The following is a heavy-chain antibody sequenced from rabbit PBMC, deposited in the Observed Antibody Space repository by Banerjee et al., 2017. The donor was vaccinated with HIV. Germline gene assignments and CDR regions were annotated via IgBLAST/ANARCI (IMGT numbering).Heavy chain of an antibody. D-gene: IGHD1-1*01. V-gene: IGHV1S40*01. CDR1: GFSFNNNYY. J-gene: IGHJ6*01. Sequence: QSLEESGGDLVKPGASLTLTCTASGFSFNNNYYMCWVRQAPGKGLEWIGCIYAGSSGDTYYASWAKGRFTISKTSSTTVTLQMTSLTAVDTATYFCARSAGGSGFYAFDLWGPGTLVTVS. CDR2: IYAGSSGDT. CDR3: ARSAGGSGFYAFDL.